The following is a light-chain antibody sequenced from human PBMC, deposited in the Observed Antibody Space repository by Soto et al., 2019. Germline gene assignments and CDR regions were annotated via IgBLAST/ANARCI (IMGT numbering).Light chain of an antibody. CDR3: QQYHTTPRT. J-gene: IGKJ1*01. CDR2: WAS. Sequence: DIVMTQSPDSLAVSLGERATINCKSSQSVLYSSDNKNYLAWYQQKPGQPPKLLIYWASTRESGVPDRFSGSGSGTDFTLTISGLQAEDVAVYYCQQYHTTPRTFGQGTKVEIK. CDR1: QSVLYSSDNKNY. V-gene: IGKV4-1*01.